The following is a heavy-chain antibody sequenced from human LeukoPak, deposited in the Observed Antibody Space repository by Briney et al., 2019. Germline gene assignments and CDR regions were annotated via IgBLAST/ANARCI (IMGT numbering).Heavy chain of an antibody. V-gene: IGHV4-31*03. CDR3: ARNRDGYNSFDY. CDR2: IYYSGSS. CDR1: GGSINNGGYY. J-gene: IGHJ4*02. Sequence: SSETLSLTCTVSGGSINNGGYYWSWIRQHPGKGLEWIGYIYYSGSSCYNPSLRSRVTISVDTSKNHFSLKLSSVTAADTAVYYCARNRDGYNSFDYWGQGTLVTVSS. D-gene: IGHD5-24*01.